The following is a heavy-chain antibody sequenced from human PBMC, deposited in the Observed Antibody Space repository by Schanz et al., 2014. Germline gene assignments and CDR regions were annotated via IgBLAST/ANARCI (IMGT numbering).Heavy chain of an antibody. CDR3: VREGSSSPDCCYYNGMDV. J-gene: IGHJ6*02. V-gene: IGHV3-23*01. Sequence: EVQLLESGGGLVQPGESLRLSCAASGFSFSSYTMSWVRQAPGKGLQWVSSLSGDGGTTHYADSVKGRFTISRDNAKNSLHLQMNSLRAEDTAVYYCVREGSSSPDCCYYNGMDVWGQGTTVTVSS. CDR1: GFSFSSYT. D-gene: IGHD6-6*01. CDR2: LSGDGGTT.